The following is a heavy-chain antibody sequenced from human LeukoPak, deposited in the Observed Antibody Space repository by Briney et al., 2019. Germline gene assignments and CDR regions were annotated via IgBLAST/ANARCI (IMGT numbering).Heavy chain of an antibody. D-gene: IGHD6-13*01. Sequence: GGSLRLSCAASGFTFSSYGMHWVRQAPGKGLEWVAVIRYDGSNKYYADSVKGRFTISRDNSKNTLYLQMNSLRAEDTAVYYCAREDSSSYAFDIWGQGTMVTVSS. CDR3: AREDSSSYAFDI. CDR2: IRYDGSNK. V-gene: IGHV3-33*01. CDR1: GFTFSSYG. J-gene: IGHJ3*02.